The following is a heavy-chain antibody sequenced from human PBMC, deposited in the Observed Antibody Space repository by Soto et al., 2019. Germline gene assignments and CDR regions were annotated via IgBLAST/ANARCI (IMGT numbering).Heavy chain of an antibody. CDR2: IMSKTDGGTT. D-gene: IGHD1-26*01. CDR3: ATDSGMSPYSFDY. Sequence: GSLRLSCATSGFTFSKAWVGWVRQAPGKGLEWVGRIMSKTDGGTTDYAAPVKGRFTISRDDSKSTLYLQMNSLKTEDTAFYYCATDSGMSPYSFDYWGQGTLVTVSS. CDR1: GFTFSKAW. V-gene: IGHV3-15*01. J-gene: IGHJ4*02.